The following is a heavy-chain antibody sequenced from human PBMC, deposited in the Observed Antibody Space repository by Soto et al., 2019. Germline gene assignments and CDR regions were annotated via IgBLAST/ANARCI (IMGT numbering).Heavy chain of an antibody. D-gene: IGHD3-10*01. Sequence: PSETLSLTCTVSGGSISSGGYYWSWIRQHPGKGLEWIGYIYYSGSTYYNPSLKSRVTISVDTSKNQFSLKLSSVTAADTAVYYCARGAIWFGEFPRLHWFDPWGQGSLVTVSS. CDR1: GGSISSGGYY. CDR2: IYYSGST. V-gene: IGHV4-31*03. CDR3: ARGAIWFGEFPRLHWFDP. J-gene: IGHJ5*02.